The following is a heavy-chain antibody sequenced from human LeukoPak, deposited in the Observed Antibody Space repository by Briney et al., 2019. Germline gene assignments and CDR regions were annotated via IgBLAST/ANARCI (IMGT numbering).Heavy chain of an antibody. D-gene: IGHD3-3*01. V-gene: IGHV1-69*01. CDR2: IIPIFGTA. Sequence: SVKVSCKASGGTFSSYAISWVRQAPGQGLEWMGGIIPIFGTASYAQKFQGRVTITADESTSTAYMELSRLRSDDTAVYYCARLRSYDFWSGRMTDYYFDYWGQGTLVTVSS. CDR1: GGTFSSYA. J-gene: IGHJ4*02. CDR3: ARLRSYDFWSGRMTDYYFDY.